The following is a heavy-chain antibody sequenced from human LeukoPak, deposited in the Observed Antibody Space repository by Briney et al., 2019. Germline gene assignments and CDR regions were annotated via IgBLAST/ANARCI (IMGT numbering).Heavy chain of an antibody. V-gene: IGHV4-34*01. D-gene: IGHD3-3*01. CDR2: INHSGST. CDR3: ARGVSAGSPYDFWSGYFRPFDY. J-gene: IGHJ4*02. CDR1: GGSFSGYY. Sequence: SETLSLTCAVYGGSFSGYYWSWIRQPPGKGLEWIGEINHSGSTNYNPSLKSRVTISVDTSKNQFSLKLSSVTAADTVVYYCARGVSAGSPYDFWSGYFRPFDYWGQGTLVTVSS.